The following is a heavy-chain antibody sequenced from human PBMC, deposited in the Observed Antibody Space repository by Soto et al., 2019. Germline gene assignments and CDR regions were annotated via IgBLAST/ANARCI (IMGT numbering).Heavy chain of an antibody. CDR3: AKRPLSIITFDY. D-gene: IGHD3-16*01. V-gene: IGHV3-23*01. J-gene: IGHJ4*02. CDR1: EFTFSSYA. CDR2: ISGSGANT. Sequence: HGGSLRLSCAASEFTFSSYAMSWVRRAPGKGLEWVSTISGSGANTFYADSVKGRFTISRDNSKNTLYLQMNSLRAEDTAVYYCAKRPLSIITFDYWGQGTLVTVSS.